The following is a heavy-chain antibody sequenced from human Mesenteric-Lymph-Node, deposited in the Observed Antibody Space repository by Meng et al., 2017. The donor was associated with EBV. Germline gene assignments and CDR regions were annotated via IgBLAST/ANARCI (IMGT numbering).Heavy chain of an antibody. J-gene: IGHJ4*02. V-gene: IGHV4-61*01. Sequence: QVELQEAGPGLVKPSGTLSLTGTFSGDCVSSGNKYWSWIRQSPGKGLEWIGYMYYSGITKYNPSLKSRVTISVDTSKNQFSLKLSSVTAADTALYYCARDLGYSGYYPAYWGQGTLVTVSS. CDR1: GDCVSSGNKY. D-gene: IGHD5-12*01. CDR2: MYYSGIT. CDR3: ARDLGYSGYYPAY.